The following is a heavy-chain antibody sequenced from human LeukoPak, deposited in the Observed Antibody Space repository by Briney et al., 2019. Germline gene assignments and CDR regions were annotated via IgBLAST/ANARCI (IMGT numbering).Heavy chain of an antibody. J-gene: IGHJ4*02. D-gene: IGHD1-26*01. Sequence: GGSLRLSCAASGFTFSDYYMSWIRQAPGKGLEWVSYISSSRSDTKYADSVKGRFTISRDNAKNSLYLQMNSLRAEDSAVYYCARDRLWEVGATPYFAYWGQGTLVTVSS. V-gene: IGHV3-11*05. CDR1: GFTFSDYY. CDR2: ISSSRSDT. CDR3: ARDRLWEVGATPYFAY.